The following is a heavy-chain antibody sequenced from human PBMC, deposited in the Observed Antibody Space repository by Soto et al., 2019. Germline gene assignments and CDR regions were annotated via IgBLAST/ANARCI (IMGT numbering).Heavy chain of an antibody. J-gene: IGHJ6*02. D-gene: IGHD2-15*01. CDR1: GFTFTNYV. V-gene: IGHV1-3*01. CDR3: GLLRIRPTPAVRSQGGMDV. Sequence: ASVKVSCKTSGFTFTNYVLFWVRQAPGQRLEWVGWIHAGNGNTESSEKFQGRVTLTTDTSASTAYMELSSLRSEDTAVYYCGLLRIRPTPAVRSQGGMDVWGQGTTVTVSS. CDR2: IHAGNGNT.